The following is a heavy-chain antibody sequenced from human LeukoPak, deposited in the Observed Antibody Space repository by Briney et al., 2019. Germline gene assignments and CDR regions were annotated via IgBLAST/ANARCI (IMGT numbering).Heavy chain of an antibody. V-gene: IGHV3-53*01. D-gene: IGHD2-15*01. CDR3: ARIVVVVAATTVDAFDI. CDR1: GFTVSGNY. CDR2: IYSGGST. Sequence: GGSLRLSCAASGFTVSGNYMSWVRQAPGKGLEWVSVIYSGGSTYYADSVKGRFTVSRDNSKNTLYLQMNNLRAEDTAVYYCARIVVVVAATTVDAFDIWGQGTMVTVSS. J-gene: IGHJ3*02.